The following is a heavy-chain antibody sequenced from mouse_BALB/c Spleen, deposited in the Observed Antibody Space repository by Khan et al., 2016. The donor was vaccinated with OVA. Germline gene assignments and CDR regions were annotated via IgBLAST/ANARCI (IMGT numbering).Heavy chain of an antibody. J-gene: IGHJ3*01. D-gene: IGHD3-1*01. Sequence: QVQLQQPGAELVKPGASVKLSCKASGYTFTSCYLYWVKQRPGQGLEWIGGINPTNGGTNFNDRFKNRAKLTIDKSSSTAYMQLSSLTSEDSAVYYCTRSGYGGFAYWGQGTLVTVSA. V-gene: IGHV1S81*02. CDR1: GYTFTSCY. CDR2: INPTNGGT. CDR3: TRSGYGGFAY.